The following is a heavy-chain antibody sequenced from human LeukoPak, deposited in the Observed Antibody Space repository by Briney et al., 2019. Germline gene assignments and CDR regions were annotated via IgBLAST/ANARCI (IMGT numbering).Heavy chain of an antibody. D-gene: IGHD3-10*01. CDR1: GGSFSGYY. J-gene: IGHJ4*02. CDR3: ARNSYYGSGRGDY. Sequence: SSETLSLTCAVYGGSFSGYYWSWIRQPPGKGLEWIGEINRSGSTNYNPSLKSRVTISVDTSKNQFSLKLSSVTAADTAVYYCARNSYYGSGRGDYWGQGTLVTVSS. CDR2: INRSGST. V-gene: IGHV4-34*01.